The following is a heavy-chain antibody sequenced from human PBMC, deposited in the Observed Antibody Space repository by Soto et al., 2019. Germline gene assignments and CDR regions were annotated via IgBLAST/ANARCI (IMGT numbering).Heavy chain of an antibody. CDR3: ARDPALHLVNWFDP. CDR2: ISSSSSYI. J-gene: IGHJ5*02. V-gene: IGHV3-21*01. CDR1: GFTFSSYS. Sequence: GGSLRLSCAASGFTFSSYSMNWVRQAPGKGLEWVSSISSSSSYIYYADSVKGRFTISRDNAKNSLYLQMNSLRAEDTAVYYCARDPALHLVNWFDPWGQGTLVTVSS. D-gene: IGHD4-4*01.